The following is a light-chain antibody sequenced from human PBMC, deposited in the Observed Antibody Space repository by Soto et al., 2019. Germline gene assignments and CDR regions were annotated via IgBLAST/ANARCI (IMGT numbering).Light chain of an antibody. CDR2: DAS. CDR1: QSISSW. J-gene: IGKJ2*01. Sequence: DIQMTQSPSTLSASVGDRVTITCRASQSISSWLASYQQKPEKAPKLLIYDASSMESGVPSRFIGSGSGTEFTLIISRLQPDDFATYYCQQYNSYSGTFGQGAKLEFK. V-gene: IGKV1-5*01. CDR3: QQYNSYSGT.